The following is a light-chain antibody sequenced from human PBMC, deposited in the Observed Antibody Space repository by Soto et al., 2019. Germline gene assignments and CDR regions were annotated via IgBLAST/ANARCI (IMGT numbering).Light chain of an antibody. CDR1: QYINTR. Sequence: EIVLTQSPATLSSFPGDRVTLSCSASQYINTRLAWYQHRPGQAPRLLIYDASNRATGIPARFSGSGSGTDFTLTISSLEPEDFAVYYCQQRSNWPLTFGGGTKVDIK. CDR2: DAS. V-gene: IGKV3-11*01. CDR3: QQRSNWPLT. J-gene: IGKJ4*01.